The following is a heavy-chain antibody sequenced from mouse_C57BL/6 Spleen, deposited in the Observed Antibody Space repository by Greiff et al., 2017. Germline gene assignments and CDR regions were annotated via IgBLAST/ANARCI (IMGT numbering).Heavy chain of an antibody. CDR2: IDPSDSYT. J-gene: IGHJ2*01. V-gene: IGHV1-50*01. CDR1: GYTFTSYW. Sequence: QVQLQQPGAELVKPGASVKLSCKASGYTFTSYWMQWVKQRPGQGLEWIGEIDPSDSYTNYNQKFKGKATLTVDTSSSPAYMQLISLTSEDSAVYCCARPSYGSNFDYWGQGATLTVSS. CDR3: ARPSYGSNFDY. D-gene: IGHD1-1*01.